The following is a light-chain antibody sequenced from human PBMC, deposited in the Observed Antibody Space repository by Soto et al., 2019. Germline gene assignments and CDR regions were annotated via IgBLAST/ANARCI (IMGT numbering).Light chain of an antibody. Sequence: SVLTQPASVSGAPGQSITISCTGTSSDVGSYNLVSWYQQHPGKAPKLMIYEVTKRPSGVSDRFSGSKSGNTASLTISGLRGEDEADYYCCSYAGSNYVFGTGTKVTVL. CDR1: SSDVGSYNL. CDR3: CSYAGSNYV. J-gene: IGLJ1*01. CDR2: EVT. V-gene: IGLV2-23*02.